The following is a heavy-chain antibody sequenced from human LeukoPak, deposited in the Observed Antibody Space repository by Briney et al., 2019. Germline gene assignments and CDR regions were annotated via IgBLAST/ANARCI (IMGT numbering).Heavy chain of an antibody. J-gene: IGHJ4*02. Sequence: TLSLTCTVSGDSISSGSYYWSWIRQPAGKGLEWIGRMYTSGSTYYNPSLKSRVTISVDTSKNQFSLKLSSVTAADTAVYYCARRRGSGSTQVFDYWGQGTLVTVSS. V-gene: IGHV4-61*02. CDR2: MYTSGST. CDR1: GDSISSGSYY. D-gene: IGHD6-19*01. CDR3: ARRRGSGSTQVFDY.